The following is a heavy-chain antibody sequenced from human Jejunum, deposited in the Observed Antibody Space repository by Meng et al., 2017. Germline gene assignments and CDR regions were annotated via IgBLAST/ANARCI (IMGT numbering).Heavy chain of an antibody. Sequence: GESLKISCVASGFTFSDYELNWVRQAPGKGLEWVSYVSLSGHTTYYAPSVKGRFTISRDNSKDTLYLQMNSLRPEDTAVYYCMSFELYFSDYWGQGTLVTVSS. V-gene: IGHV3-48*03. CDR2: VSLSGHTT. J-gene: IGHJ4*02. CDR3: MSFELYFSDY. D-gene: IGHD3-10*01. CDR1: GFTFSDYE.